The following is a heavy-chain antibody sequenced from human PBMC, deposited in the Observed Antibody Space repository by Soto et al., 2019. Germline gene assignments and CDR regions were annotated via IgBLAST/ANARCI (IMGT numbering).Heavy chain of an antibody. CDR2: INAGNGNT. CDR1: GYSFTSYV. J-gene: IGHJ6*02. V-gene: IGHV1-3*01. D-gene: IGHD2-2*01. CDR3: ARGVENIVIVLDVFGYYGMDV. Sequence: GASVKVSGKASGYSFTSYVIYWVRQAPGQRLEWMGWINAGNGNTKSSQKFQARVTITSDTSASTAYMELSSLRSEDTAVYFCARGVENIVIVLDVFGYYGMDVWGQGTTVTVSS.